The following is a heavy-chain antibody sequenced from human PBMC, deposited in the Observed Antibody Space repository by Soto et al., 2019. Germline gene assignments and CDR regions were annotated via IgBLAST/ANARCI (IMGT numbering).Heavy chain of an antibody. CDR2: ISGGGAT. V-gene: IGHV3-23*01. J-gene: IGHJ4*02. CDR3: AKDTHNLVAGY. D-gene: IGHD2-15*01. CDR1: GLTFGNFA. Sequence: EVQLLESGGGLVQPGGSLRLSCAASGLTFGNFAMVWVRQAPGKGLQWVSTISGGGATYYAGSVQGRFTISRDNSKNTLYLQMNSLRDEDTAVYYCAKDTHNLVAGYWGQGTLVTVSS.